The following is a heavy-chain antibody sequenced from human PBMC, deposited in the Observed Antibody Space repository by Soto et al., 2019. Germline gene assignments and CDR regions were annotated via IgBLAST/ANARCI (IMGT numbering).Heavy chain of an antibody. CDR3: AEGPRPGDDNGYPYFGN. J-gene: IGHJ4*02. CDR2: IDDSGKKT. V-gene: IGHV3-23*01. D-gene: IGHD5-12*01. Sequence: GGSLRLSCAASGFTFSGSAMHWVRQASGKGLEWVSGIDDSGKKTYYADSVKGRFTISRDSARDTLYLRMDRLTAEDTAIYFCAEGPRPGDDNGYPYFGNWGRGILVPVSS. CDR1: GFTFSGSA.